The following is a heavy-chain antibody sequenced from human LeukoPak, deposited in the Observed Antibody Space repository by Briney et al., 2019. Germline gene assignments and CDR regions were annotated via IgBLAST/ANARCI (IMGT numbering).Heavy chain of an antibody. V-gene: IGHV4-61*08. CDR3: ARGNTGYSSSWFDY. J-gene: IGHJ4*02. CDR1: GGSISSGDYY. CDR2: IYTSGST. Sequence: SETLSLTCTVSGGSISSGDYYWSWIRQPPGKGLEWIGYIYTSGSTNYNPSLKSRVTMSVDTSKNQFSLKLSSVTAADTAVYYCARGNTGYSSSWFDYWGQGTLVTVSS. D-gene: IGHD6-13*01.